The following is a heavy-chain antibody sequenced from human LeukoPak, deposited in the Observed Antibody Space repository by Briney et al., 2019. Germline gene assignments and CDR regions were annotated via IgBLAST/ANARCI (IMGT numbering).Heavy chain of an antibody. Sequence: GGSLRLSCAASGFTFSGSAMHWVRQASGKGLEWVGRIRSRADGYATAYAASLKDRFTISRDDSKNTAYLQMNSLRAEDTAVYYCAPWGSVRNVGYWGQGTLVTVSS. J-gene: IGHJ4*02. D-gene: IGHD3-16*01. CDR2: IRSRADGYAT. V-gene: IGHV3-73*01. CDR3: APWGSVRNVGY. CDR1: GFTFSGSA.